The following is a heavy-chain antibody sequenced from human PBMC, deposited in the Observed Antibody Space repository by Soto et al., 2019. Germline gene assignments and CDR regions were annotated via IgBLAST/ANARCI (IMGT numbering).Heavy chain of an antibody. CDR2: IYYSGST. J-gene: IGHJ4*02. V-gene: IGHV4-59*12. D-gene: IGHD3-16*01. CDR1: CGSISIYY. Sequence: SETLSLTCTVSCGSISIYYWSLIRQPPGKGLEWIGYIYYSGSTNYNPSLKILVTITVDTSKNQCSLKLSSVTAADTAVYYCARAGGPFDYWGQGTLVTISS. CDR3: ARAGGPFDY.